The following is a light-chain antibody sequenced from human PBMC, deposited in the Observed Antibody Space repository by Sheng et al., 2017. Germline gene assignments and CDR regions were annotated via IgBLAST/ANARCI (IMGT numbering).Light chain of an antibody. CDR3: QQYNNRPPWT. Sequence: EIVLTQSPATLSLSPGERATLSCRASQSVSSSLAWYQQKPGQAPRLLIYGASTRATGIPARVSGSGSGTEFTLTISSLQSEDFAVYYCQQYNNRPPWTFGQGTKVEIK. J-gene: IGKJ1*01. CDR1: QSVSSS. CDR2: GAS. V-gene: IGKV3-15*01.